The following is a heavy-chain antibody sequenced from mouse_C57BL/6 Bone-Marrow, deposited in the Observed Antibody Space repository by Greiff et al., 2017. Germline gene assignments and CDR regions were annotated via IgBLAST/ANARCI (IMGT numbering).Heavy chain of an antibody. Sequence: VQLQQPGAELVKPGASVKMSCKASGYTFTSYWITWVQQRPGQGLEWIGDIYPGSGSTNNNEKFKSKTTRTVDTSSRTAYMPLSSLTSEDSAVYYCARCLYGYDDWFAYWGRGTLVTVSA. V-gene: IGHV1-55*01. J-gene: IGHJ3*01. CDR1: GYTFTSYW. D-gene: IGHD2-2*01. CDR2: IYPGSGST. CDR3: ARCLYGYDDWFAY.